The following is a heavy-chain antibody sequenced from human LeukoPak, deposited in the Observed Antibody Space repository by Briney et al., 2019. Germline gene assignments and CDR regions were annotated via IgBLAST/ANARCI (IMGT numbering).Heavy chain of an antibody. J-gene: IGHJ4*02. D-gene: IGHD6-19*01. Sequence: GGSLRLSCEASGFIFNNYDMNWVRQAPGKGLEWVAVISYDGSNKYYADSVKGRFTISRDNSKNTLYLQMNSLRAEDTAVYYCARGSLKIIAVSSDWGQGTLVTVSS. CDR2: ISYDGSNK. V-gene: IGHV3-30-3*01. CDR3: ARGSLKIIAVSSD. CDR1: GFIFNNYD.